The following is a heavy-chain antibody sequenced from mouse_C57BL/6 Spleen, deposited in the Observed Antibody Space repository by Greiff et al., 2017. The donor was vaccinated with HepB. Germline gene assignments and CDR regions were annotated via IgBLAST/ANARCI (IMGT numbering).Heavy chain of an antibody. CDR1: GYTFTSYW. V-gene: IGHV1-59*01. Sequence: QVQLKQPGAELVRPGTSVKLSCKASGYTFTSYWMHWVKQRPGQGLEWIGVIDPSDSYTNYNQKFKGKATLTVDTSSSTAYMQLSSLTSEDSAVYYCARWGGGTSYAMDYWGQGTSVTVSS. J-gene: IGHJ4*01. CDR2: IDPSDSYT. D-gene: IGHD3-3*01. CDR3: ARWGGGTSYAMDY.